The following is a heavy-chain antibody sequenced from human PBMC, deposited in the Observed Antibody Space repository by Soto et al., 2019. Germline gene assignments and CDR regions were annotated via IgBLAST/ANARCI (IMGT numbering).Heavy chain of an antibody. V-gene: IGHV3-23*01. CDR3: AQVALGYSYGPL. Sequence: PCGTLRLSCAASGFTFSSYPRSWVRHAPGKGLEWVSAISGSGVSTYYPDSVKGRFTNSRDNSQNTLSLQMYGLRAEDTAVYYCAQVALGYSYGPLWGQGTLVTVSS. J-gene: IGHJ4*02. CDR1: GFTFSSYP. CDR2: ISGSGVST. D-gene: IGHD5-18*01.